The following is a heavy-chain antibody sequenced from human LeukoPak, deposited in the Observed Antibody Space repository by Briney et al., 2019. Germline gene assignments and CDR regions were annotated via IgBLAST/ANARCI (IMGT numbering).Heavy chain of an antibody. CDR2: VYHGGTT. J-gene: IGHJ3*02. CDR1: GGSISSGSYY. V-gene: IGHV4-39*07. Sequence: PSETLSLTCNVSGGSISSGSYYWSWIRQPAGKGLEWIGSVYHGGTTFYNPSLKSRVTISVDTSKNQFSLKLSSVTAADTAVYYCAGADYDILTGYYFAFDIWGQGTMVTVSS. D-gene: IGHD3-9*01. CDR3: AGADYDILTGYYFAFDI.